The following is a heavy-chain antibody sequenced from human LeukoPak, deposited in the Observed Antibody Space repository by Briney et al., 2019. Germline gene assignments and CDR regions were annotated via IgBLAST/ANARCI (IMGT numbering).Heavy chain of an antibody. Sequence: SETLSLNCTVSGGSISSYYWSWIRQPPGQGLEWMGYIYYSGSINYSPSLKSRVTVSVDTSKNQFSLRLSSVTAADTAVYYCAGYKRIPLDYWGQGTLVTVSS. V-gene: IGHV4-59*01. CDR1: GGSISSYY. D-gene: IGHD5-24*01. CDR2: IYYSGSI. CDR3: AGYKRIPLDY. J-gene: IGHJ4*02.